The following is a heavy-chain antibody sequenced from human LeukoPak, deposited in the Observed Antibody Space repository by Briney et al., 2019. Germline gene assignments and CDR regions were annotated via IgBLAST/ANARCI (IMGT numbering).Heavy chain of an antibody. J-gene: IGHJ4*02. Sequence: GGSLRLSCAASGFTFSSYAMSWVRRAPGKGLEWVSAISGSGGSTYYADSVKGRFTISRDNSKNTLYLQMNSLRAEDTAVYYCAKDRKGYYDILTGYLLGNDYWGQGTLVTVSS. D-gene: IGHD3-9*01. CDR3: AKDRKGYYDILTGYLLGNDY. V-gene: IGHV3-23*01. CDR2: ISGSGGST. CDR1: GFTFSSYA.